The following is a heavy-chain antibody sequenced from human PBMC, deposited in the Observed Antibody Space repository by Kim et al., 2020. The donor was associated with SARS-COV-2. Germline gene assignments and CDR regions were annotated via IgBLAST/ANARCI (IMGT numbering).Heavy chain of an antibody. D-gene: IGHD3-10*01. CDR2: IYYSGST. CDR1: GGSISSYY. CDR3: ARTEYYFDY. Sequence: SETLSLTCTVSGGSISSYYWSWIRQPPGKGLEWIGYIYYSGSTNYNPSLKSRVTISVDTSKNQFSLKLSSVTAADTAVYYCARTEYYFDYWGQGTLVTGS. V-gene: IGHV4-59*13. J-gene: IGHJ4*02.